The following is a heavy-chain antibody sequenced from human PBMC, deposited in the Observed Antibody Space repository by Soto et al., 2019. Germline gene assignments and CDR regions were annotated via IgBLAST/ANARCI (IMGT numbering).Heavy chain of an antibody. CDR1: GFTFSSYA. CDR3: ARDKGGDYGYYYYGMDV. D-gene: IGHD4-17*01. J-gene: IGHJ6*02. Sequence: GGSLRLSCAASGFTFSSYAMSWVRQAPGKGLEWVSAISGSGGSTYYADSVKGRFTISRDNSKNTLYLQMSSLRAEDTAVYYCARDKGGDYGYYYYGMDVWGQGTTVTVSS. CDR2: ISGSGGST. V-gene: IGHV3-23*01.